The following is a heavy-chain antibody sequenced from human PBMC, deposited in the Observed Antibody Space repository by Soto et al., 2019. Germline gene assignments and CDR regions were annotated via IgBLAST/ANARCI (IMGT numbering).Heavy chain of an antibody. CDR3: ARDRGRYCPTSSCPKGSYYGVDV. CDR2: IYPSGSA. J-gene: IGHJ6*02. D-gene: IGHD2-8*01. Sequence: SDTLSLTCTVSVDSMSIYYLSGILQTAGKGLEWIGRIYPSGSANYNPSFKSRVTMSVDTSKNQFSLKLSSVTAADTAVYYCARDRGRYCPTSSCPKGSYYGVDVWGQGTTVTVSS. CDR1: VDSMSIYY. V-gene: IGHV4-4*07.